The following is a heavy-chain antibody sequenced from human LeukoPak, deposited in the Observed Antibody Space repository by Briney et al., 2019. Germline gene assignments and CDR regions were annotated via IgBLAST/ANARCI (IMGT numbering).Heavy chain of an antibody. J-gene: IGHJ4*02. CDR1: GFTFTSYT. D-gene: IGHD1-26*01. V-gene: IGHV3-21*01. CDR2: ISSSSGYM. CDR3: ARDFEGEGSNFPFDY. Sequence: GGSLRLSCAASGFTFTSYTMNWVRQAPGKGLEWVSLISSSSGYMLYADSVKGRFTISRDNAKQSLYLQMNSLRAEDTAVYYCARDFEGEGSNFPFDYWGQGTLVTVSS.